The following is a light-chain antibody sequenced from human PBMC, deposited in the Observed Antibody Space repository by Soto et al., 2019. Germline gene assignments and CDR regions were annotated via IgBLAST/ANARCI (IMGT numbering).Light chain of an antibody. J-gene: IGLJ2*01. CDR3: AAWDDSLNGVV. V-gene: IGLV1-44*01. CDR1: SANIGSNT. Sequence: QSVLTHPPSASGTPGQRVTISCSGSSANIGSNTVNWYQQLPGTAPKLLIYSNNKRPSGVADRFSGSKSGTSASLAISGLQSEDEDAYYCAAWDDSLNGVVFGGGTKLTVL. CDR2: SNN.